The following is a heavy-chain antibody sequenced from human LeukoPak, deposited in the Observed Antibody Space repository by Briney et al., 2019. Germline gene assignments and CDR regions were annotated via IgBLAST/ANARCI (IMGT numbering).Heavy chain of an antibody. V-gene: IGHV3-23*01. CDR1: GFTFSTYA. D-gene: IGHD3-10*01. CDR2: VSGSGGSA. CDR3: AASYYYGSGSYYLTDY. Sequence: GGSLRLSCAAPGFTFSTYAMSWVRQAPGKGLEWVSGVSGSGGSAFYADSVKGRFTISRDNAKNSLYLQMNSLRAEDTAVYYCAASYYYGSGSYYLTDYWGQGTLVTVSS. J-gene: IGHJ4*02.